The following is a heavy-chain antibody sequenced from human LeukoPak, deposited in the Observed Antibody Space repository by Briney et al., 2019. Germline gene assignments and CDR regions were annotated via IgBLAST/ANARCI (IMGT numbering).Heavy chain of an antibody. CDR3: ARDSRSWYVQGALDI. CDR1: GGSISSGRYS. Sequence: SQTLSLTCAVSGGSISSGRYSWSWIRQPPGKGLEWFGYIYHSGSTYYNPSLKSRVTISVDRSKNQFSLKLSSVTAADTAVYYCARDSRSWYVQGALDIWGQGTMVTVSS. V-gene: IGHV4-30-2*01. CDR2: IYHSGST. J-gene: IGHJ3*02. D-gene: IGHD6-13*01.